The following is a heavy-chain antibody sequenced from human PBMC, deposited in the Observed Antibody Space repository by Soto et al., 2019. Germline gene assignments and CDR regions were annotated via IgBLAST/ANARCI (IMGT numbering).Heavy chain of an antibody. CDR1: GYTFTSYG. V-gene: IGHV1-18*01. D-gene: IGHD6-19*01. J-gene: IGHJ6*02. CDR3: ARELIAVAGTIYYYGMDV. CDR2: ISAYNGNT. Sequence: GASVKVSCKASGYTFTSYGISWVRQAPGQGLEWMGWISAYNGNTSYAQKLQGRVTMTTDTSTSTAYMELRSLRSDDTAVYYCARELIAVAGTIYYYGMDVWGQGTTVTVSS.